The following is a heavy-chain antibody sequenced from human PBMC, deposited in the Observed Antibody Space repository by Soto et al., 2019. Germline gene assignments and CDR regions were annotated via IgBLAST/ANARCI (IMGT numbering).Heavy chain of an antibody. D-gene: IGHD2-21*01. J-gene: IGHJ5*02. V-gene: IGHV4-31*03. CDR3: ARLRIATNNYKWFDP. CDR1: VAAINIGNYY. CDR2: IYVTGAV. Sequence: SGTPSLTCSVCVAAINIGNYYWTGIRQVPGKGLEWIGHIYVTGAVDYNPSLRDRITISQDTSERQFSLNLRLVTAADTAVYYCARLRIATNNYKWFDPWGQGTMVTGSS.